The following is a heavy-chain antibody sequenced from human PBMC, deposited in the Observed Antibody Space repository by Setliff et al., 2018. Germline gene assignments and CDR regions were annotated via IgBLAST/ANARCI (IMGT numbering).Heavy chain of an antibody. CDR2: IGESGGDT. CDR3: ARGSSSYDY. CDR1: GFTFSSYT. V-gene: IGHV3-23*01. D-gene: IGHD6-6*01. Sequence: LRLSCAASGFTFSSYTIHWVRQAPGKGLEWVSVIGESGGDTYYADSVKGRFTISRDASKNTLYLQMNSLRAEDTAVYYCARGSSSYDYWGQGTLVTVSS. J-gene: IGHJ4*02.